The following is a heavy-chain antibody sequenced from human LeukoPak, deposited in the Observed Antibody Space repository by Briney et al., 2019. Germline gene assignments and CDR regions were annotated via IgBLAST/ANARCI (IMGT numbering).Heavy chain of an antibody. D-gene: IGHD2-21*02. CDR3: AKDYCGGDCYHFDY. V-gene: IGHV3-23*01. CDR1: GFTFSSYW. J-gene: IGHJ4*02. CDR2: ISGSGGST. Sequence: GGSLRLSCAASGFTFSSYWMSWVRQAPGKGLEWVSAISGSGGSTYYADSVKGRFTISRDNSKNTLYLQMNSLRAEDTAVYYCAKDYCGGDCYHFDYWGQGTLVTVSS.